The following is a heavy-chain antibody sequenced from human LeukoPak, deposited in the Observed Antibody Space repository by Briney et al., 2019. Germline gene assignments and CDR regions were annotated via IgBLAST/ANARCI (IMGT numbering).Heavy chain of an antibody. CDR3: AGYTVTTVNDAFDI. CDR2: IYYSGST. J-gene: IGHJ3*02. Sequence: SQTLSLTCTVSGGSISSGGYYWSWIRQHPGKGLEWIGYIYYSGSTYYNPSLKSRVTISVDTSKNQFSLKLSSVTAADTAVYYCAGYTVTTVNDAFDIWGQGTMVTVSS. CDR1: GGSISSGGYY. D-gene: IGHD4-17*01. V-gene: IGHV4-31*03.